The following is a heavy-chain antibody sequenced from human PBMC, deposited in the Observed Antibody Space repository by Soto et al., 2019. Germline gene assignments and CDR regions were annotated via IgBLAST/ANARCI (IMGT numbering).Heavy chain of an antibody. CDR3: ASYDYYDSSGLDY. V-gene: IGHV4-59*01. Sequence: SSETLSLTCTVSGGSISSYYWGWIRQPPGKGLEWIGYIYYSGSTNYNPSLKSRVTISVDTSKNQFSLKLSSVTAADTAVYYCASYDYYDSSGLDYWGQGTLVTVSS. J-gene: IGHJ4*02. D-gene: IGHD3-22*01. CDR1: GGSISSYY. CDR2: IYYSGST.